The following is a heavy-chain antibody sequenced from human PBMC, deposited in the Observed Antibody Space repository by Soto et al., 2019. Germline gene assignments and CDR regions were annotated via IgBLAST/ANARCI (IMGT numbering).Heavy chain of an antibody. CDR2: IWYDGSNK. D-gene: IGHD1-26*01. CDR3: AREGSREDASGSYKRGMDY. Sequence: GGSLRLSCAASGFTFSSYGMHWVRQAPGKGLEWVAVIWYDGSNKYYADSVKGRFTISRDNSKNTLYLQMNSLRAEDTAVYYCAREGSREDASGSYKRGMDYWGQGTLVTVSS. CDR1: GFTFSSYG. V-gene: IGHV3-33*01. J-gene: IGHJ4*02.